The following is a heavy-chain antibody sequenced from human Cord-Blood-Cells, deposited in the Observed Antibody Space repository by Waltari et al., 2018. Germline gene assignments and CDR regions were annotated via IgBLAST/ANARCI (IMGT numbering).Heavy chain of an antibody. Sequence: QVQLQQWGAGLLKPSEPLSLTCAVYGGSFSGYYWSGIRPPPGKGLEWIGEINHSGSTNYNPSLKSRVPISVDTSKNQFSLKRSSVTAADTAVYYCVVVPAASYQVDYWGQGTLVTVSS. V-gene: IGHV4-34*01. D-gene: IGHD2-2*01. J-gene: IGHJ4*02. CDR2: INHSGST. CDR1: GGSFSGYY. CDR3: VVVPAASYQVDY.